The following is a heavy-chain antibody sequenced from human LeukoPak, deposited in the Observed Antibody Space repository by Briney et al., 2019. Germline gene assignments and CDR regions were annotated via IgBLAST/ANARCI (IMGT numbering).Heavy chain of an antibody. CDR3: AKDYGSGSYSPYYYYGMDV. J-gene: IGHJ6*02. Sequence: SQTLSLTCTVSGGSISSGGYYWSWIRQHPGKGLEWIGYIYYSGSTYYNPSLKSRVTISVDTSKNQFSLKLSSVTAADTAVYYCAKDYGSGSYSPYYYYGMDVWGQGTTVTVSS. CDR1: GGSISSGGYY. CDR2: IYYSGST. V-gene: IGHV4-31*03. D-gene: IGHD3-10*01.